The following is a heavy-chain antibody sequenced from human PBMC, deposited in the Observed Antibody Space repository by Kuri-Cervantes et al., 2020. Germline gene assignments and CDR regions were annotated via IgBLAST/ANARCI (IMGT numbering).Heavy chain of an antibody. J-gene: IGHJ4*02. CDR3: AGGDYGGPEDY. CDR1: GFTFSNSA. V-gene: IGHV3-21*01. CDR2: ISSGSDYI. D-gene: IGHD2-21*02. Sequence: LSLTCAASGFTFSNSAMSWVRQAPGKGLEWVSSISSGSDYIHYADSVKGRFTTSRDNAKNALYLQMDSLGAEDTAVYYCAGGDYGGPEDYWGQGTLVTVSS.